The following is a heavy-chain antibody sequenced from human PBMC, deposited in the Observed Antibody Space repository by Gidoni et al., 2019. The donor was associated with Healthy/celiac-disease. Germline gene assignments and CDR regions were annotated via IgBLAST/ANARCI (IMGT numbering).Heavy chain of an antibody. Sequence: EVQLVESGGGLVQPGGSLKLSCAASGFTFSGAAMHLVRQACGTGLAWVGRIGSKANSYATADAASVKGRFTFSRDESKNTAYLQMNSLKTEDTAVYYCTRRVYGDYGKDVLGQGTTVTVSS. V-gene: IGHV3-73*02. J-gene: IGHJ6*02. CDR1: GFTFSGAA. CDR3: TRRVYGDYGKDV. D-gene: IGHD4-17*01. CDR2: IGSKANSYAT.